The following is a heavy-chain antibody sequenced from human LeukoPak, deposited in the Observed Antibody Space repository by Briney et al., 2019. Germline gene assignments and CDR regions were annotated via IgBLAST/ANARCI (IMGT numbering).Heavy chain of an antibody. CDR3: AKGSGWEMSYYYYYMDV. D-gene: IGHD1-26*01. CDR1: GFTFSRYG. Sequence: GGSLRLSCAASGFTFSRYGMHWVRQTPGKGLEWVAVISYDASNKYYADSVKGRFTISRDNSKNTLYLQMNSLRAEDTAVYYCAKGSGWEMSYYYYYMDVWGKGTTVTISS. V-gene: IGHV3-30*18. CDR2: ISYDASNK. J-gene: IGHJ6*03.